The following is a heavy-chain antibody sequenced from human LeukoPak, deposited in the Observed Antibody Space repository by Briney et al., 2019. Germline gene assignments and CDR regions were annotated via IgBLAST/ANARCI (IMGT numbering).Heavy chain of an antibody. CDR2: IDTNTGNP. V-gene: IGHV7-4-1*02. D-gene: IGHD1-26*01. Sequence: ASVKVSCKASGYTFTKYAINWVRQAPGQGLEWLGWIDTNTGNPTFAQGFTGRFVFSLDTSVSTAYLQISSLKAEDTAIYYCARVGKYSGSYPDYWGQGTLVTVSS. J-gene: IGHJ4*02. CDR3: ARVGKYSGSYPDY. CDR1: GYTFTKYA.